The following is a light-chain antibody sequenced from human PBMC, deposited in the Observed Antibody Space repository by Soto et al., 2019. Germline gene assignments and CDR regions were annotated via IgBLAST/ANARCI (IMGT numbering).Light chain of an antibody. CDR3: CSYAGSSTSYV. J-gene: IGLJ1*01. CDR1: SSDVGSYNL. V-gene: IGLV2-23*02. Sequence: QSALTQPASVSGSPGQSITISCTGTSSDVGSYNLVSWYPQHPGKAPKLMIYEVSKRPSGVSNRFSGSKSGNTASLTISGLQAEDEADYYCCSYAGSSTSYVFGTGTKLTVL. CDR2: EVS.